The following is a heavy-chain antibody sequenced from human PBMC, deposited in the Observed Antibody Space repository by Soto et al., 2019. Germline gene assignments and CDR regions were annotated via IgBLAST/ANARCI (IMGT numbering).Heavy chain of an antibody. V-gene: IGHV3-23*01. CDR2: VRGNDGRT. CDR3: AKVGDLKEWLTHSAY. Sequence: GGSLRLSCAASGFTFDGYGMRWVRQAPGKGLEWVSSVRGNDGRTYYADSVKGRFTISRGNSKNALYLQMNSLRTEDAAVYCRAKVGDLKEWLTHSAYWGQGTPVPVS. CDR1: GFTFDGYG. D-gene: IGHD6-19*01. J-gene: IGHJ1*01.